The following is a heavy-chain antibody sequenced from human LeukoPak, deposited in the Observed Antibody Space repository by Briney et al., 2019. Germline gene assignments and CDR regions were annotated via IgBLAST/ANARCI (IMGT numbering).Heavy chain of an antibody. D-gene: IGHD1-26*01. CDR3: ARGDSGSHLDY. V-gene: IGHV3-64*01. CDR2: ISNNGGST. CDR1: GFTFSSYA. Sequence: GGSLRLSRVASGFTFSSYAMHWVRQAPGKGLEYVSAISNNGGSTYYANSVKGRFTISRDNSKNTLSLQMGSLRAEDKAVYYCARGDSGSHLDYWGQGSLVTVSS. J-gene: IGHJ4*02.